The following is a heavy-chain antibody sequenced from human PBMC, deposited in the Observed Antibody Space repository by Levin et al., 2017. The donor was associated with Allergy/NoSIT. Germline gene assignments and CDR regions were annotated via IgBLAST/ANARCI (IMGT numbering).Heavy chain of an antibody. CDR1: GFTFSSYG. CDR3: ARVRITMVRGVDMPFDY. Sequence: GESLKISCAASGFTFSSYGMHWVRQAPGKGLEWVAVIWYDGSNKYYADSVKGRFTISRDNSKNTLYLQMNSLRAEDTAVYYCARVRITMVRGVDMPFDYWGQGTLVTVSS. D-gene: IGHD3-10*01. CDR2: IWYDGSNK. J-gene: IGHJ4*02. V-gene: IGHV3-33*01.